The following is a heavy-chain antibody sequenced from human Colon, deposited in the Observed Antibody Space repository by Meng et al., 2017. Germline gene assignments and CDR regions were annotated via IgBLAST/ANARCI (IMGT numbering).Heavy chain of an antibody. J-gene: IGHJ4*02. CDR1: GFTFSTYT. CDR3: ARSGYHNGYDY. V-gene: IGHV3-21*01. D-gene: IGHD6-25*01. Sequence: LVESGGGVVQPGVYLRISFATSGFTFSTYTMNWVRQAPGKGLEWVSSISGSGTYIYYADSLRGRFTISRDNAKNSLYLQMNSLRAEDTAVYYCARSGYHNGYDYWGQGTLVTVSS. CDR2: ISGSGTYI.